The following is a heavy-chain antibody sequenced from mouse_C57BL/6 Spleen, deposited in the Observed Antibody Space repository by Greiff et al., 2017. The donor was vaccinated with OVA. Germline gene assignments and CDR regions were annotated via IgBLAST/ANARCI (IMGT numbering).Heavy chain of an antibody. D-gene: IGHD2-4*01. CDR1: GFTFSDYY. CDR2: INYDGSST. Sequence: EVNVVESEGGLVQPGSSMKLSCTASGFTFSDYYMAWVRQVPEKGLEWVANINYDGSSTYYLDSLKSRFIISRDNAKNILYLQMSSLKSEDTATYYCARDGYDYDAGLPYWYFDVWGTGTTVTVSS. V-gene: IGHV5-16*01. J-gene: IGHJ1*03. CDR3: ARDGYDYDAGLPYWYFDV.